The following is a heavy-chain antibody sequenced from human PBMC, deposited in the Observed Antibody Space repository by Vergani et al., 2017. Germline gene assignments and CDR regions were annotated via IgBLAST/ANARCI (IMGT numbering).Heavy chain of an antibody. D-gene: IGHD6-13*01. CDR3: ARDRTGYSSSWYEYNWFDP. Sequence: QITLKESGPTLVKPTQTLTLTCTFSGFSLSTSGVGVGWIRQPPGKALEWLALIYWNDDKRYSPSLKSRLTITKDTSKNQVVLTMTNMDPVDTATYYCARDRTGYSSSWYEYNWFDPWGQGTLVTVSS. CDR2: IYWNDDK. V-gene: IGHV2-5*01. J-gene: IGHJ5*02. CDR1: GFSLSTSGVG.